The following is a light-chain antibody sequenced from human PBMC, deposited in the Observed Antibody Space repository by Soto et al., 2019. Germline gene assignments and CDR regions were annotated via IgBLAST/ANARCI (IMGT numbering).Light chain of an antibody. CDR3: QQYDNAWT. Sequence: EVVMTQSPATLSVSPGERVTLLCRASHSVSRNLAWYQQKPGQSPRLLIYGASTRATGMPARFSGSGSGTEFTLTISSLQSEDVAVYYCQQYDNAWTFGQGAKVEIK. V-gene: IGKV3-15*01. CDR2: GAS. CDR1: HSVSRN. J-gene: IGKJ1*01.